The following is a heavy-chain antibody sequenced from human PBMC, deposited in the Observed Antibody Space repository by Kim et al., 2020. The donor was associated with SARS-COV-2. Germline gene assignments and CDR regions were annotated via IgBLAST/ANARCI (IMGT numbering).Heavy chain of an antibody. CDR2: IVVGSGNT. CDR3: AADRFVVVTAPDAFDI. J-gene: IGHJ3*02. D-gene: IGHD2-21*02. V-gene: IGHV1-58*01. Sequence: SVKVSCKASGFTFTSSAVQWVRQARGQRLEWIGWIVVGSGNTNYAQKFQERVTITRDMSTSTAYMELSSLRSEDTAVYYCAADRFVVVTAPDAFDIWGQGTMVTVSS. CDR1: GFTFTSSA.